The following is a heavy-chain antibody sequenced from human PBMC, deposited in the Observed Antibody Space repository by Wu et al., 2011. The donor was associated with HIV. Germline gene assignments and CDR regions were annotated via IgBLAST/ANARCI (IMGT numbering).Heavy chain of an antibody. V-gene: IGHV1-18*01. D-gene: IGHD6-13*01. CDR1: GYTFITYG. J-gene: IGHJ4*02. CDR3: ARYNSREGIDY. CDR2: ISAYNGNT. Sequence: QVQLVQSGAEVKKPGASVKVSCKASGYTFITYGITWVRQAPGQGLEWMGWISAYNGNTNYAQNFQGRVTVTTDTSTSTAYMELRSLRSDDTAVYYCARYNSREGIDYWGQGTLVTVSS.